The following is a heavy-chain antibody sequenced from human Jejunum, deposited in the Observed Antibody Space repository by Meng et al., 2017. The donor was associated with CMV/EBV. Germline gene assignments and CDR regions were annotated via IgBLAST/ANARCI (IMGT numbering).Heavy chain of an antibody. J-gene: IGHJ4*02. Sequence: FTFNTYAMNWVRQAPGKGLEWVSGISGSGVNAYYADSVKGRFTISRDNSKNTLYLQMNSLRGEDTAVYYCAKDHLGSTAVPYFFDYWGQGTLVTVSS. CDR1: FTFNTYA. CDR2: ISGSGVNA. V-gene: IGHV3-23*01. CDR3: AKDHLGSTAVPYFFDY. D-gene: IGHD2/OR15-2a*01.